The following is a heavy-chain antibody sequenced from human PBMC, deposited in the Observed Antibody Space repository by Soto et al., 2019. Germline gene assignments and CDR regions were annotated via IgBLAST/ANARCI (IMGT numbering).Heavy chain of an antibody. CDR3: ARDSHRGTMVRGVNPRPHYFDY. V-gene: IGHV4-30-2*01. D-gene: IGHD3-10*01. CDR2: IYHSGST. Sequence: SETLSLTCAVSGGSISSGGYSWSWIRQPPGKGLEWIGYIYHSGSTYYNPSLKSRVTISVDRSKNQFSLKLSSVTAADTAVYYCARDSHRGTMVRGVNPRPHYFDYWGQGTLVTVSS. J-gene: IGHJ4*02. CDR1: GGSISSGGYS.